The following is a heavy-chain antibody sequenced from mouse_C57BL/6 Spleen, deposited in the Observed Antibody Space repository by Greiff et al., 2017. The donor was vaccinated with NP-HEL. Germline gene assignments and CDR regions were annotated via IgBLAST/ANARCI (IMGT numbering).Heavy chain of an antibody. CDR2: IHPNSGST. D-gene: IGHD1-1*01. J-gene: IGHJ4*01. Sequence: QVHVKQPGAELVKPGASVKLSCKASGYTFTSYWMHWVKQRPGQGLEWIGMIHPNSGSTNYNEKFKSKATLTVDKSSSTAYMQLSSLTSEDSAVYYCARGKVVGAMDYWGQGTSVTVSS. CDR1: GYTFTSYW. CDR3: ARGKVVGAMDY. V-gene: IGHV1-64*01.